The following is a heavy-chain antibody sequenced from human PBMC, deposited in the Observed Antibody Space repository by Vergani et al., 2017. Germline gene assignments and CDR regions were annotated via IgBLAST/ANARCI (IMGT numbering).Heavy chain of an antibody. D-gene: IGHD6-19*01. CDR2: IYTSEST. V-gene: IGHV4-4*07. Sequence: QLQLQESGPGLVKPSETLSLTCIVSGGSISPYYWSWIRQPAGKGLEWIGRIYTSESTNYNPSLKSRVAISVDTSKNQFSLKVTSVTAADTAVYFCARQRPGSGWSPGDFDDWGQGILVTVSS. J-gene: IGHJ4*02. CDR3: ARQRPGSGWSPGDFDD. CDR1: GGSISPYY.